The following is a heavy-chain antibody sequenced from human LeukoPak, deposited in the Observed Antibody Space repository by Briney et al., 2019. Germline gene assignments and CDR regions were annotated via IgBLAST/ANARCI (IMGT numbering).Heavy chain of an antibody. V-gene: IGHV3-73*01. J-gene: IGHJ4*02. CDR3: TSWPQYSSSSDY. D-gene: IGHD6-6*01. CDR2: IRSKANSYAT. Sequence: PGGSLRLSCAASGFTFSGSAMHWVRQASGKGLEWVGRIRSKANSYATAYAASVKGRFTISRDDSKNTAYLQMNSLKTEDTAVYYCTSWPQYSSSSDYWGQGTLVTVSS. CDR1: GFTFSGSA.